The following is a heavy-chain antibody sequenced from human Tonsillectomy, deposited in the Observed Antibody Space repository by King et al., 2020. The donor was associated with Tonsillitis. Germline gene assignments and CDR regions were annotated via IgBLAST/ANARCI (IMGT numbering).Heavy chain of an antibody. CDR1: GFTFSSYW. D-gene: IGHD4-11*01. CDR3: ASEGTTVTVKYYFDY. Sequence: VQLVESGGGLVQPGGSLRLSCAASGFTFSSYWMSWVRQAPGKGLEWVANIKQDGSEKYYVDSVKGRFTISRDNAKNSLYLQMNSLRAEDTAVYYCASEGTTVTVKYYFDYWGQGTLVTVSS. CDR2: IKQDGSEK. V-gene: IGHV3-7*04. J-gene: IGHJ4*02.